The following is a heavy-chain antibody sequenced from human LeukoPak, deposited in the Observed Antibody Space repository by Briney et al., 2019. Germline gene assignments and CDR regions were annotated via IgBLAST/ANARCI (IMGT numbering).Heavy chain of an antibody. CDR3: ARHDSFIPY. J-gene: IGHJ4*02. D-gene: IGHD3-16*02. Sequence: PGGSLRLSCAASGFTFNDYAMSWVRQAAGKGLEWVAGISDTGRRTYYTDSMKGRFTISRDESKKTVSLQMNTLRADDTAIYFCARHDSFIPYWGQGTLVTVSS. CDR1: GFTFNDYA. CDR2: ISDTGRRT. V-gene: IGHV3-23*01.